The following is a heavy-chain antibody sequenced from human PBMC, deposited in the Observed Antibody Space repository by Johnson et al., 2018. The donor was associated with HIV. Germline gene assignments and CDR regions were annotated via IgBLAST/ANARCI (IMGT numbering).Heavy chain of an antibody. CDR3: ARWTVTRGAFDI. CDR2: ISYDGSDK. V-gene: IGHV3-30*03. CDR1: GFTFSSYG. Sequence: QVQVVESGGGVVQPGRSLRLSCAASGFTFSSYGMHWVRQAPGQGLEWVAVISYDGSDKFYADSVKGRFTISRDNSKNTLYLQMNSLRAEDTAVYYCARWTVTRGAFDIWGQGTMVTVSS. J-gene: IGHJ3*02. D-gene: IGHD4-17*01.